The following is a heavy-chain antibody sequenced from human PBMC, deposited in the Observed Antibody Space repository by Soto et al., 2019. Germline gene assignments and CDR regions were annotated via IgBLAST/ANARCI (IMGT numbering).Heavy chain of an antibody. J-gene: IGHJ3*01. CDR2: ISGSGGST. CDR1: GFTFSSYA. Sequence: PGGSLRLSCAASGFTFSSYAMSWVRQAPGKGLEWVSAISGSGGSTYYADSVKGRFTISRDNSKNTLYLQMNSLRAEDTAVYYCAKDPGPYCRSTSCYVDAFDXWGQGTMVTVSS. CDR3: AKDPGPYCRSTSCYVDAFDX. V-gene: IGHV3-23*01. D-gene: IGHD2-2*01.